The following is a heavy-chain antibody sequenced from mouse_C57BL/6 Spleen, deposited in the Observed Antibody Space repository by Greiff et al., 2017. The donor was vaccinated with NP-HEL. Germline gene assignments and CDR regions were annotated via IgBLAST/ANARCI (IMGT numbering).Heavy chain of an antibody. Sequence: EVQLQQSGAELVRPGASVKLSCTASGFNIKDDYMHWVKQRPEQGLEWIGWIDPENGDTEYASKFQGKATITADTSSNTAYLQLSSLTSEDTAVYYCTYVEGSWYFDVWGTGTTVTVSS. CDR1: GFNIKDDY. D-gene: IGHD1-1*01. CDR3: TYVEGSWYFDV. V-gene: IGHV14-4*01. J-gene: IGHJ1*03. CDR2: IDPENGDT.